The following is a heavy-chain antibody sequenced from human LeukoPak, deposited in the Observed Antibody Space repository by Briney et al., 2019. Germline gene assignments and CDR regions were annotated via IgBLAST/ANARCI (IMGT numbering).Heavy chain of an antibody. CDR1: GFTFSSYG. V-gene: IGHV3-33*05. D-gene: IGHD5-18*01. J-gene: IGHJ4*02. CDR2: ISYDGNNK. CDR3: ARDISGYSYGPGLDY. Sequence: GGSLRLSCAASGFTFSSYGMHWVRQAPGKGLEWVALISYDGNNKYYADSVKGRFTISRDNSNNTVYLQMDSLRVEDTAVYYCARDISGYSYGPGLDYWGQGTLVTVSS.